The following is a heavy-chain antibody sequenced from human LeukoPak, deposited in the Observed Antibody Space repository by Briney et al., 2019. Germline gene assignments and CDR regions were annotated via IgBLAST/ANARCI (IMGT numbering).Heavy chain of an antibody. D-gene: IGHD1-26*01. V-gene: IGHV4-61*01. CDR1: GGSVSSGSYY. Sequence: SETLSLTCTVSGGSVSSGSYYWSWIRQPPGKGLEWIGYIYYSGSTNYNPSLKSRVTISVDTSKNQFSLKLSSVTAADTAVYYCAAGRRERTFDYWGQGTLVTVSS. CDR2: IYYSGST. J-gene: IGHJ4*02. CDR3: AAGRRERTFDY.